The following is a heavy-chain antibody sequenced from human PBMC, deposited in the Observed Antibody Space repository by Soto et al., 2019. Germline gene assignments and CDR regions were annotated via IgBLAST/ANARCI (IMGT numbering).Heavy chain of an antibody. CDR2: INPNSGGT. J-gene: IGHJ5*02. CDR3: ARVYCSSTSCYGDNWFDP. Sequence: ASVKVSCKASGYTFTGYYMHWVLQAPGQGLEWMGWINPNSGGTNYAQKFQGWVTMTRDTSISTAYMELSRLRSDDTAVYYCARVYCSSTSCYGDNWFDPWGQGTLVTVSS. D-gene: IGHD2-2*01. V-gene: IGHV1-2*04. CDR1: GYTFTGYY.